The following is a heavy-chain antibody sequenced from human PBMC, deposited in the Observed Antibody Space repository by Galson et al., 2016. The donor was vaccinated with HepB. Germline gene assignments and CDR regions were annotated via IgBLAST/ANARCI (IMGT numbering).Heavy chain of an antibody. J-gene: IGHJ4*02. V-gene: IGHV3-64D*06. Sequence: SLRLSCAASGFTFSSNAMHWVRQAPGKGLECVSAITSNGGNTYYADSVKGRLTISRDNSKNTLYLQMTGLRAEDTAVYYCVNRGSSGWYFDSWGQGILVTVSS. CDR1: GFTFSSNA. CDR2: ITSNGGNT. CDR3: VNRGSSGWYFDS. D-gene: IGHD6-19*01.